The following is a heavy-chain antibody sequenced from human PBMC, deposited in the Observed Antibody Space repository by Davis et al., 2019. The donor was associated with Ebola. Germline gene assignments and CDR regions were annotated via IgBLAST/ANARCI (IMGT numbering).Heavy chain of an antibody. CDR3: SRDLKQPRPSYYYGMDV. CDR1: GFTFSSYS. D-gene: IGHD6-6*01. CDR2: ISRSSSTI. V-gene: IGHV3-48*04. J-gene: IGHJ6*02. Sequence: PGGSLRLSCAASGFTFSSYSMNWVRQAPGKGLEWVSYISRSSSTIYYANSVKGRFTISRDNAKNSLYLQMNSLRAEDTAVYYCSRDLKQPRPSYYYGMDVWGQGTTVTVSS.